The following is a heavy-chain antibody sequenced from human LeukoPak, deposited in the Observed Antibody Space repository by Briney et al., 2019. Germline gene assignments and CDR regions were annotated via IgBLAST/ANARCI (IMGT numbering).Heavy chain of an antibody. CDR3: AKDFGRNLGGPGY. V-gene: IGHV3-23*01. Sequence: GGSLRLSCAASGFTFSTYTMAWVRRAPGGGLGWVSGISDNGGRTYYADSVKGRFAISRDDSKSTLYLQMNSLRGEDTAVYYCAKDFGRNLGGPGYWGRGTLVIVSS. CDR1: GFTFSTYT. CDR2: ISDNGGRT. D-gene: IGHD1-14*01. J-gene: IGHJ4*02.